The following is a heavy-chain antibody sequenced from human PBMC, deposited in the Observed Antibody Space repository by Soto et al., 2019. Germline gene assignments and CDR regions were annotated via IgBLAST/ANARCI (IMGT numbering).Heavy chain of an antibody. J-gene: IGHJ5*02. D-gene: IGHD2-15*01. V-gene: IGHV1-18*04. CDR2: ISAYNGNT. CDR1: GYTFTSYG. CDR3: ARIGYCSGGSCLNWFDP. Sequence: ASLPVSCKASGYTFTSYGISWVRQAPGQGLEWMGWISAYNGNTDYAQKLQGRATMTTDTSTSTAYMELRSLRSDDTAVYYCARIGYCSGGSCLNWFDPWGQGTLVTAPQ.